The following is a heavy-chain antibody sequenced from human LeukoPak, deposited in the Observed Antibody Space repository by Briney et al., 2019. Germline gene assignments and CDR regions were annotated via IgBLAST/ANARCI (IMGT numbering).Heavy chain of an antibody. J-gene: IGHJ4*02. D-gene: IGHD3-10*01. CDR2: IYASGST. CDR3: ARAYGSGSYGFDY. CDR1: SGSISSGSISTCY. V-gene: IGHV4-61*02. Sequence: SETLSLTCTVSSGSISSGSISTCYWSWIRQPAGKGLEWIGRIYASGSTNYNPSLKSRVSMSVDTSKNQFSLKLSSVTAADTAVYYCARAYGSGSYGFDYWGQGTLVTVSS.